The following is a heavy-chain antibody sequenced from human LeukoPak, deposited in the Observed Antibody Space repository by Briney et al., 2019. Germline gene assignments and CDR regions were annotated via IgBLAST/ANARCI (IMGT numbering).Heavy chain of an antibody. CDR3: ARQRDLYSTLDY. D-gene: IGHD4-11*01. J-gene: IGHJ4*02. CDR1: GGSFSGYY. Sequence: SETLSLTCAVYGGSFSGYYWSWIRQPPGKGLEWIGEINHSGSTNYNPSLKSRVTISVDTSKNQFSLKLSSVTAADTAVYYCARQRDLYSTLDYWGQGTLVTVSS. CDR2: INHSGST. V-gene: IGHV4-34*01.